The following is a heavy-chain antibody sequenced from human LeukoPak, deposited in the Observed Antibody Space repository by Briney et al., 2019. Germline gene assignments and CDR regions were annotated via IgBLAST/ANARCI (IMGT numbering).Heavy chain of an antibody. J-gene: IGHJ6*04. CDR3: AELGITMIGGV. CDR1: GFTFRSYD. CDR2: ISSSATSI. D-gene: IGHD3-10*02. Sequence: GGSLRLSCVASGFTFRSYDMNWVRQAPGKGLEWVSFISSSATSIEYADSVKGRFTISRDNAKNSLYLQMNSLRAEDTAVYYCAELGITMIGGVWGKGTTVTISS. V-gene: IGHV3-48*03.